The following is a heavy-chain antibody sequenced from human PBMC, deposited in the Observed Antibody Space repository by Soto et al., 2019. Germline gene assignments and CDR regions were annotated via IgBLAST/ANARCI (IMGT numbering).Heavy chain of an antibody. D-gene: IGHD3-3*01. V-gene: IGHV3-30*18. CDR2: LSYDGSEK. CDR3: AKFPRGNYEPS. J-gene: IGHJ5*02. CDR1: GFTFKNYG. Sequence: GGSLRLSCVVSGFTFKNYGMHWVRQAPGKGLEWVSVLSYDGSEKDYAASVRGRFTISRDNSKNTLYLQMNSLRTEDTAIYYCAKFPRGNYEPSWGQGTQVTVSS.